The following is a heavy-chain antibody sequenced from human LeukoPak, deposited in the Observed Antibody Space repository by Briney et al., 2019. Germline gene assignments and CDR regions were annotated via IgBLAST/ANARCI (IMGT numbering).Heavy chain of an antibody. CDR3: AKDELSRLRKRKTLDY. J-gene: IGHJ4*02. Sequence: GGSLRLSCAASGFTFEDYAMHWVRQAPGKGLEWVSPISGSGGSTYYADSVKGRFTISRDNSKNTLYLQMNSLRAEDTAVYYCAKDELSRLRKRKTLDYWGQGTLVTVSS. CDR1: GFTFEDYA. CDR2: ISGSGGST. D-gene: IGHD5-12*01. V-gene: IGHV3-23*01.